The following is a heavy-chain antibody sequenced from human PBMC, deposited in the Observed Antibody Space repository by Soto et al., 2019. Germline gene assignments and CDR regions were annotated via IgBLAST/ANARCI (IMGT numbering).Heavy chain of an antibody. V-gene: IGHV1-46*01. CDR2: INPSGGST. CDR3: ARDSRRTTRGGPYGDYAWYFDL. CDR1: GCTFTSYY. J-gene: IGHJ2*01. D-gene: IGHD4-17*01. Sequence: ASVKVSCKASGCTFTSYYMHWVRQAPGQGLEWMGIINPSGGSTSYAQKFQGRVTMTRDTSTSTVYMELSSLSSEDTAVYYCARDSRRTTRGGPYGDYAWYFDLWGRGTLVTVSS.